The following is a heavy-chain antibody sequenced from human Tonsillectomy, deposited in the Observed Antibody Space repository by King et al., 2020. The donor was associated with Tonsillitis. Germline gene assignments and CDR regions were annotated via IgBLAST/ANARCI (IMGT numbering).Heavy chain of an antibody. CDR1: GFNFSDYY. V-gene: IGHV3-11*01. CDR3: ARGRNQLPLGLDV. J-gene: IGHJ6*02. Sequence: VQLVESGGGLVKPGGSLRLSCAASGFNFSDYYISWIRQAPGKGLEWISYISRSGDTIYYADSVKGRFTISRDNAKKSLYLQMNSLRVDDTAVYYCARGRNQLPLGLDVWGQGTTVTVSS. CDR2: ISRSGDTI. D-gene: IGHD1-26*01.